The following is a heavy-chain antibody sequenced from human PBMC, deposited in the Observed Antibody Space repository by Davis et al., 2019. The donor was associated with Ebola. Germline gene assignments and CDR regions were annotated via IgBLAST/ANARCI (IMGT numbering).Heavy chain of an antibody. CDR2: MSSSSSYI. V-gene: IGHV3-21*01. Sequence: GGPLRLSCAASGTAFATNSMHWVRQAPAQVLVSVSSMSSSSSYIYYADSVKSRFTISRDNAKNTLYLQMNSLRAEDTAVYCCVRGDRYTDGYWGMDVWGKGTTVSVS. CDR3: VRGDRYTDGYWGMDV. J-gene: IGHJ6*04. CDR1: GTAFATNS. D-gene: IGHD5-18*01.